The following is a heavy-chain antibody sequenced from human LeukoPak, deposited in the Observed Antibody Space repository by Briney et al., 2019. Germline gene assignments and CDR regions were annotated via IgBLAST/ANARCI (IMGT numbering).Heavy chain of an antibody. CDR3: AREGSSWYVLRY. V-gene: IGHV1-18*01. Sequence: GASVKVSCKASGYTFTTYGISWVRQASGQGLEWMGLISTDTGNTNYAQKFQGRVTMTTDTSTSTAFMELRRLRFDDTAVYYCAREGSSWYVLRYWGQGTLVTVSS. D-gene: IGHD6-13*01. J-gene: IGHJ4*02. CDR2: ISTDTGNT. CDR1: GYTFTTYG.